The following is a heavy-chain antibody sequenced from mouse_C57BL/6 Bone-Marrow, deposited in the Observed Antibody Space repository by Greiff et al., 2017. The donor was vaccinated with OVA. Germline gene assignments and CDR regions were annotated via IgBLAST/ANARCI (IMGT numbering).Heavy chain of an antibody. CDR3: TAPVVAGTYYFDY. Sequence: EVQLVESGGGLVQPGGSLKLSCVASGFTFSNYWMNWVRQSPEKGLEWVAQIRLKSDNYATHYAESVKGRFTISRDDSKSSVYLQMNNLRAEDTGIYYCTAPVVAGTYYFDYWGQGTTLTVSS. D-gene: IGHD1-1*01. CDR1: GFTFSNYW. CDR2: IRLKSDNYAT. V-gene: IGHV6-3*01. J-gene: IGHJ2*01.